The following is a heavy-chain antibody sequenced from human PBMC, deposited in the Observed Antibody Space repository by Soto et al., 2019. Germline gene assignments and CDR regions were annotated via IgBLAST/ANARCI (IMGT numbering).Heavy chain of an antibody. CDR1: GGSISGYY. J-gene: IGHJ4*02. CDR2: IYYSGTP. D-gene: IGHD4-17*01. Sequence: SETLSLTCSVSGGSISGYYWSWIRQPPGKGLEWIGHIYYSGTPNYNPSLRSRVTISIDTAKNHFSLKLSSVTAADTAVYYCATHKTMTKGLVFWGQGTLVTVSS. CDR3: ATHKTMTKGLVF. V-gene: IGHV4-59*08.